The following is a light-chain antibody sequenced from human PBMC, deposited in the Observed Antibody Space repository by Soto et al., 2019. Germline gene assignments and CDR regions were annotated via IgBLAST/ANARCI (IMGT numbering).Light chain of an antibody. J-gene: IGKJ1*01. CDR3: QQSYSTPGT. Sequence: DIQMTQSPSSLSASVGDRVTITCGASQSISSYLNWYQQKPGKAPKLLIYAASSLQSGVPSRFSGSGSGTDFTLTISSLQPEDFATYYCQQSYSTPGTFGQGTKVDIK. CDR2: AAS. V-gene: IGKV1-39*01. CDR1: QSISSY.